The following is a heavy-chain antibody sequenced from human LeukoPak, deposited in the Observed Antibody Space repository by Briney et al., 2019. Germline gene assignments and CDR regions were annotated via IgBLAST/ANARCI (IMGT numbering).Heavy chain of an antibody. J-gene: IGHJ4*02. Sequence: PGRSLRLSCVASGFTFSRYSMNWVRQAPGKAPEWVSCISSSSNYKWDADSVKGRFTISRDNSKNTVSLQMNSLRAEDTAVYYCARQEISSVWIFDYWGQGTLVTVSS. V-gene: IGHV3-21*01. CDR2: ISSSSNYK. CDR3: ARQEISSVWIFDY. D-gene: IGHD3-22*01. CDR1: GFTFSRYS.